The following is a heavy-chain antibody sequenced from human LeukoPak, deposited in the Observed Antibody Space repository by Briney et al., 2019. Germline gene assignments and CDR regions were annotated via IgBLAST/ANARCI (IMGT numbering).Heavy chain of an antibody. CDR3: ARDDYGDLGP. D-gene: IGHD4-17*01. Sequence: SETLSLTCTVSGGSITSSTYYWAWFRQPPGKGLEWIGSFYYDGRTYYSPSLKSRVTISVDTSKNQFSLKLSSVTAADTAVYYCARDDYGDLGPWGQGTLVTVSS. J-gene: IGHJ5*02. CDR2: FYYDGRT. V-gene: IGHV4-39*07. CDR1: GGSITSSTYY.